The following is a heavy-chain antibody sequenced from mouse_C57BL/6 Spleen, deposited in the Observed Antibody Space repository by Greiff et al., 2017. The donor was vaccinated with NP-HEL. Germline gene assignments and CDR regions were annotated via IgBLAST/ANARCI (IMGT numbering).Heavy chain of an antibody. CDR3: TKLGPYFDY. J-gene: IGHJ2*01. D-gene: IGHD4-1*01. CDR1: GFTFSNYW. CDR2: IRLKSDNYAT. Sequence: EVQLQESGGGLVQPGGSMKLSCVASGFTFSNYWMNWVRQSPEKGLEWVAQIRLKSDNYATHYAESVKGRFTISRDDSKSSVYLQMNNLRAEDTGIYYCTKLGPYFDYWGQGTTLTVSS. V-gene: IGHV6-3*01.